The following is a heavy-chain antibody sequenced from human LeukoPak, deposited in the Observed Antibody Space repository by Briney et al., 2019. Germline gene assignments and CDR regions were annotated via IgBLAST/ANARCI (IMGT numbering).Heavy chain of an antibody. CDR1: GYSISSGYY. J-gene: IGHJ4*02. CDR2: IYTSGST. D-gene: IGHD6-13*01. Sequence: SETLSLTCTVSGYSISSGYYWGWIRQPAGKGLEWIGRIYTSGSTNYNPSLKSRVTMSVDTSKNQFSLKLSSVTAADTAVYYCARAGSSSGGDFDYWGQGTLVTVSS. V-gene: IGHV4-4*07. CDR3: ARAGSSSGGDFDY.